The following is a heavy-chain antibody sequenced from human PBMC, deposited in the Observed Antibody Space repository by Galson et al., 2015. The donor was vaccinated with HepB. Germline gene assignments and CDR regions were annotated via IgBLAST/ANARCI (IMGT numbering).Heavy chain of an antibody. J-gene: IGHJ4*02. D-gene: IGHD2-21*02. V-gene: IGHV3-23*01. CDR3: AKDVTYCGGDCYPAVFDY. CDR2: ISGSGGST. Sequence: SLRLSCAASGFTFSSYAMSWVRQAPGKGLEWVSAISGSGGSTYYADSVKGRFTISRDNSKNTLYLQMNSLRAEDTAVYYCAKDVTYCGGDCYPAVFDYWGQGTLVTVSS. CDR1: GFTFSSYA.